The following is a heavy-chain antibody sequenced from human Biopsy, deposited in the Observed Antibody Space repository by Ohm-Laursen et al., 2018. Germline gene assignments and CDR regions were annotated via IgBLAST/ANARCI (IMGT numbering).Heavy chain of an antibody. CDR2: ISYDGRGE. CDR1: GFTFTSYA. V-gene: IGHV3-30*03. J-gene: IGHJ2*01. Sequence: SLRLSCAAAGFTFTSYAMHWVRQAPGKGLEWVAVISYDGRGEYYADSLQGRFIISRDNPKNTVDLQMNSLRAEDTAVYFCARDGKRWDYSTYFSWHFDLWGRGTLVTVSS. CDR3: ARDGKRWDYSTYFSWHFDL. D-gene: IGHD4-11*01.